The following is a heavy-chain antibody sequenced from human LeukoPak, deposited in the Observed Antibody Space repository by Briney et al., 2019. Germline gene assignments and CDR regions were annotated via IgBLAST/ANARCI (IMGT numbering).Heavy chain of an antibody. CDR3: ARGRIGGYCSSTSCYTGYYFDY. CDR1: GFTFSSYR. CDR2: ISSSSSYI. Sequence: GGSLRLSCAASGFTFSSYRMHWVRQAPGGGLEWVSSISSSSSYIYYGDSVKGRFTIPRDNAKHSLYLQMYSLRAEDTAVYYWARGRIGGYCSSTSCYTGYYFDYWGQGTLVTVSS. J-gene: IGHJ4*02. V-gene: IGHV3-21*01. D-gene: IGHD2-2*02.